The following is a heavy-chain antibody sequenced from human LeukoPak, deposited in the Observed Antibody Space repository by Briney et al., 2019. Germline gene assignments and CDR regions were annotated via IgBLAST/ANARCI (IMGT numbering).Heavy chain of an antibody. J-gene: IGHJ4*02. V-gene: IGHV3-9*01. CDR2: INWNGEDT. Sequence: PGRSLRLSCAASGFTFDNYAMDWVRLVPGKGLQWVSEINWNGEDTMYADAVKGRFTISRDNTKNSLYLEMNSLRVEDTALYFCVKAKAGATDPFDFWGQGTLVTVSS. D-gene: IGHD1-26*01. CDR1: GFTFDNYA. CDR3: VKAKAGATDPFDF.